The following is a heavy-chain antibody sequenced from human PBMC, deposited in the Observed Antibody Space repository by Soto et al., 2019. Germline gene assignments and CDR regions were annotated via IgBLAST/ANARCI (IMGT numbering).Heavy chain of an antibody. CDR1: GFTFDDYA. J-gene: IGHJ4*02. Sequence: TVGSLRLSCAASGFTFDDYAMHWVRQAPGKGLEWVSGISWNSGSIGYADSVKGRFTISRDNAKNSLYLQMNSLRAEDTALYYCAKSSGIAVADRFDYWGQGTLVTVSS. CDR2: ISWNSGSI. V-gene: IGHV3-9*01. CDR3: AKSSGIAVADRFDY. D-gene: IGHD6-19*01.